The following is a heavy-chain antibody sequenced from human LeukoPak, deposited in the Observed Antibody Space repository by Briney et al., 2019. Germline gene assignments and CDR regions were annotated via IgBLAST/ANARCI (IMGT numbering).Heavy chain of an antibody. V-gene: IGHV4-34*01. CDR1: GGSFSGYY. Sequence: SETLSLTCAVYGGSFSGYYWGWIRQPPGKGLEWIGSIYYSGSTYYNPSLESRVTISVDTSKNRFSLKLSSVTAADTAVYYCARALATMFFDYWGQGTLVTVST. CDR2: IYYSGST. CDR3: ARALATMFFDY. D-gene: IGHD5-12*01. J-gene: IGHJ4*02.